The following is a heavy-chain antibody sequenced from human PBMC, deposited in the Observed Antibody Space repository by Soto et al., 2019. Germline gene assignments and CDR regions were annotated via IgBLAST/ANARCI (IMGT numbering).Heavy chain of an antibody. V-gene: IGHV3-23*01. D-gene: IGHD3-22*01. CDR2: ISGSGGST. Sequence: PGGSLRLSCAASGFTFSSYAMSWVRQAPGKGLEWVSAISGSGGSTYYADSVKGRFTISRDNSKNTLYLQMNSLRAEDTAVYYCAKDRDIYYDSSGYYDAFDIWGQGTMVTVSS. J-gene: IGHJ3*02. CDR3: AKDRDIYYDSSGYYDAFDI. CDR1: GFTFSSYA.